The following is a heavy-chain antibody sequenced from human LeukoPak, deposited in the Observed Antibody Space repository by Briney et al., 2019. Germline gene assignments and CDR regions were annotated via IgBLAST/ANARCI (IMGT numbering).Heavy chain of an antibody. CDR3: AKGGDGYNYYFDY. CDR2: ISGSGGSI. Sequence: GRSLRLSCTASGFTFSDYAMSWVRQAPGKGLEWVSGISGSGGSIRYADSVKGRFIISRDNSENTLYLQMNSLRAEDTAVYYCAKGGDGYNYYFDYWGQGTLVTVSS. CDR1: GFTFSDYA. D-gene: IGHD5-24*01. J-gene: IGHJ4*02. V-gene: IGHV3-23*01.